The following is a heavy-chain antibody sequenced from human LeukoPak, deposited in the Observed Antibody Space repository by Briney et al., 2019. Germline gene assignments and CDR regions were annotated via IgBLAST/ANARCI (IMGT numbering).Heavy chain of an antibody. CDR3: ARSVALPGLVVPAYFDY. CDR1: GFTFTKYW. D-gene: IGHD2-2*01. CDR2: IKQDGSDK. J-gene: IGHJ4*02. Sequence: GGSLRLSCAASGFTFTKYWMTWVRQAPGKGLEWVGNIKQDGSDKNYMDSVKGRFTISRDNSKNTLYLQMNSLRAEDTAVYYCARSVALPGLVVPAYFDYWGQGTLVTVSS. V-gene: IGHV3-7*03.